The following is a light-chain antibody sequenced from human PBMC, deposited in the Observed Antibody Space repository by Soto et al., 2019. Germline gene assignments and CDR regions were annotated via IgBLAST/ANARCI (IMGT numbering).Light chain of an antibody. CDR1: SSDVGAYKY. CDR3: SSYSISTAYL. J-gene: IGLJ1*01. CDR2: GVS. Sequence: QSALTQPASVSGSPGQSITISCTGTSSDVGAYKYVSWYQQHPGKVPKLIIYGVSNRPSGVSNRFSGSKSGNTAFLTISGLQPEDEADYFCSSYSISTAYLFGTGTKLTVL. V-gene: IGLV2-14*03.